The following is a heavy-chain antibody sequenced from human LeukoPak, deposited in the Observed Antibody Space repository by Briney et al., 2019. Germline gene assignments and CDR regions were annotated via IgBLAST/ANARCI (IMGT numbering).Heavy chain of an antibody. CDR2: INSDGSST. J-gene: IGHJ4*02. V-gene: IGHV3-74*01. CDR1: GFTFSSYW. CDR3: AALDHGHDY. Sequence: GGSLRLSCAASGFTFSSYWMHWVRQAPGKGLVWVSRINSDGSSTTYADSVKGRFTISRDNAKNTLYLQMNSLRAEDTAMYYCAALDHGHDYWGQGTLVSVST.